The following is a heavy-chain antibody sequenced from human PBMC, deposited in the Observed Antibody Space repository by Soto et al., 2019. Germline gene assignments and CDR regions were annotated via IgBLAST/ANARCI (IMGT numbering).Heavy chain of an antibody. J-gene: IGHJ4*02. Sequence: QVQLQQWGAGLLKPSETLSLTCAVYGGSFSGYYWTWIRQPPGTGLEWIGEINHSGSTNYNPSLKXRXTXSXXTAKNQCSLKLTSVPAADTAVYSCARDQITGLCDYWGQGTLVTVSS. CDR1: GGSFSGYY. CDR3: ARDQITGLCDY. V-gene: IGHV4-34*01. CDR2: INHSGST. D-gene: IGHD2-8*02.